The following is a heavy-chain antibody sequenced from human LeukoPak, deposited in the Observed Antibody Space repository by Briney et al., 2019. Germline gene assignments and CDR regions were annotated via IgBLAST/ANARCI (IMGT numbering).Heavy chain of an antibody. CDR3: TSGYYGYYFDY. CDR2: IKSKTDGGTT. J-gene: IGHJ4*02. D-gene: IGHD3-3*01. Sequence: GGSLRLSCAASGLTFSNAWMSWVRQAPGKGLEWVGRIKSKTDGGTTDYAAPVKGRFTISRDDSKNTLYLQMNSLKTEGTAVYYCTSGYYGYYFDYWGQGTLVTVSS. CDR1: GLTFSNAW. V-gene: IGHV3-15*01.